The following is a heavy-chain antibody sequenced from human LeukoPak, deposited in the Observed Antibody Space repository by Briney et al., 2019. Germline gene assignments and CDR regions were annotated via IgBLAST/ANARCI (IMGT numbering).Heavy chain of an antibody. D-gene: IGHD1-26*01. CDR1: GFTFSSYD. V-gene: IGHV3-13*01. J-gene: IGHJ6*03. CDR2: IGTAGDT. CDR3: AREWELASLHYYMDV. Sequence: GGSLRLSCAASGFTFSSYDMHWVRQATGKGLEWVSAIGTAGDTYYPGSVKGRFTISRENAKNSLYLQMNSLRAGDTAVYYCAREWELASLHYYMDVWGKGTTVTVSS.